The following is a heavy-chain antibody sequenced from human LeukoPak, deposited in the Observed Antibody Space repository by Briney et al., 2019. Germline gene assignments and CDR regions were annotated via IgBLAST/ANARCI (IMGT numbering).Heavy chain of an antibody. Sequence: SETLSLTCTVSGGSVSSGSYYWSWIRQPPGKGLEWIGYIYYSGSTNYNPSLKSRLSMSVDTSKNQCSLMLTSVTAAGTAVYYCARGRGWYPHWGQGTLVTVSS. J-gene: IGHJ1*01. D-gene: IGHD6-19*01. CDR2: IYYSGST. V-gene: IGHV4-61*01. CDR1: GGSVSSGSYY. CDR3: ARGRGWYPH.